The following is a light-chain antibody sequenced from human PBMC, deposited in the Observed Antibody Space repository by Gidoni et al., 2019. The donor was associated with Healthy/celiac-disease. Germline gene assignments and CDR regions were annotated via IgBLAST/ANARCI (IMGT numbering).Light chain of an antibody. J-gene: IGLJ2*01. CDR2: GNS. CDR3: QSYDSSLSGSMV. CDR1: SSNIGAGYE. V-gene: IGLV1-40*01. Sequence: QSVLTQPPSVSGAPGQRVTTSCTGSSSNIGAGYEVPWYQQLPGTAPKLLIDGNSNRPSGVPDRFSGSKSGTSASLAITGLQAEDEADYYCQSYDSSLSGSMVFGGGTKLTVL.